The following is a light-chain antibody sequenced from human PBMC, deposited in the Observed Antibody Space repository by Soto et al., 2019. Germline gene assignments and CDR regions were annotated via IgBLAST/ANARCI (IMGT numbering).Light chain of an antibody. CDR3: QQTNSFPPT. J-gene: IGKJ4*01. V-gene: IGKV1-12*01. CDR1: RNIKTS. Sequence: DIQMTQSPSSVSASVGDRVTITCRASRNIKTSLAWYQQRPGKGPELLIYDASTLQSGVPSRISGSGSGTEFTLTISRLQPEDFATFYCQQTNSFPPTFGGGTKVTI. CDR2: DAS.